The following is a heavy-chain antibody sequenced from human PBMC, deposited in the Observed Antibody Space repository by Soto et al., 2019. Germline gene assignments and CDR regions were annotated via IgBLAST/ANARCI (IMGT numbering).Heavy chain of an antibody. CDR2: INAGNGNT. J-gene: IGHJ4*02. CDR3: ARDLWFGIFDY. Sequence: ASVKVSCKASGYTCTIYAMHWVLQAPGQGLDWMGWINAGNGNTKYSQKFQGRVTITRDTSASTAYMELSSLRSEDTAVYYCARDLWFGIFDYWGQGTLVTVSS. D-gene: IGHD3-10*01. V-gene: IGHV1-3*01. CDR1: GYTCTIYA.